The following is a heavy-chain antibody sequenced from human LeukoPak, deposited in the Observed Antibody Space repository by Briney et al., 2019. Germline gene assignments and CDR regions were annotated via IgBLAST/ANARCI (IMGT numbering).Heavy chain of an antibody. CDR1: GFTFSTYG. D-gene: IGHD2-21*01. CDR2: IKLDGSAT. J-gene: IGHJ4*02. Sequence: GGSLRLSCAASGFTFSTYGMSWVRQAPGKGPEWVADIKLDGSATYYLDSVKGRFTISRDNAKNSLYLQMNSLRAEDTAVYYCARESYSARFDYWGQGTLVTVSS. V-gene: IGHV3-7*01. CDR3: ARESYSARFDY.